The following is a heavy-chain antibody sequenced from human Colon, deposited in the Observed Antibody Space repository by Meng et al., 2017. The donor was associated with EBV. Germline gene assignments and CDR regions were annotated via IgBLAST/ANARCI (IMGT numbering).Heavy chain of an antibody. CDR3: ARGNAYNAPSFDY. CDR2: IYHGGNT. J-gene: IGHJ4*02. D-gene: IGHD5-24*01. V-gene: IGHV4-4*02. CDR1: GAPISSNNW. Sequence: QVQRQASGPGRVEPSGTLSLTCAVSGAPISSNNWWGWGRQPPGKGLEWIGEIYHGGNTNYNPSLKSRVTISVDRSNDQFSLSLSSVTAADTAVYYCARGNAYNAPSFDYWGQGTLVTVSS.